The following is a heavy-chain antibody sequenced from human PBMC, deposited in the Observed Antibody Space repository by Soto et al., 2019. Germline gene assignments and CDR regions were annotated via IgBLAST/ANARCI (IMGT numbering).Heavy chain of an antibody. J-gene: IGHJ4*02. CDR1: GGSISSYY. CDR3: ARASVGPPGGGSWTMPFDI. V-gene: IGHV4-4*07. D-gene: IGHD2-15*01. Sequence: QVQLQESGPGLVKPSETLSLTCTVSGGSISSYYWSWIRQPAGEGLEWIGRIYTGGSTNYSPSLKSRVTMSVDTSKNQFSLRLTSVTAADTAVYYCARASVGPPGGGSWTMPFDIWGRGTLVTVSS. CDR2: IYTGGST.